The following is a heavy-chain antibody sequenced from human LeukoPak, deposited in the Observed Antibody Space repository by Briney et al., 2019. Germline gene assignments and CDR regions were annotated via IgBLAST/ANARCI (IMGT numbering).Heavy chain of an antibody. CDR2: ISPSGGIT. J-gene: IGHJ4*02. D-gene: IGHD4-17*01. CDR3: ARTYGEGWAYYFDY. V-gene: IGHV3-21*01. Sequence: GGTLRLSCAASGFTFSSHGMNWVRQAPGKGLEWVSGISPSGGITYYADSVKGRFTISRDNAKNSLYLQMNSLRAEDTAVYYCARTYGEGWAYYFDYWGQGTLVTVSS. CDR1: GFTFSSHG.